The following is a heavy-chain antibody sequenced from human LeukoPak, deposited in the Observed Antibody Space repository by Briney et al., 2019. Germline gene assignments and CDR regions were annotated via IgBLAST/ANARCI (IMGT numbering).Heavy chain of an antibody. V-gene: IGHV4-34*01. J-gene: IGHJ4*02. CDR3: ARGLGPRYCSSTSCRALFDY. D-gene: IGHD2-2*01. CDR2: INHSGST. Sequence: SETLSLTCAVYGGSFSGYYWSWIRQPPGKGLEWIGEINHSGSTNYNPSLKSRVTISVDTSKNQFSLKLSSVTAADTAAYYCARGLGPRYCSSTSCRALFDYRGQGTLVTVSS. CDR1: GGSFSGYY.